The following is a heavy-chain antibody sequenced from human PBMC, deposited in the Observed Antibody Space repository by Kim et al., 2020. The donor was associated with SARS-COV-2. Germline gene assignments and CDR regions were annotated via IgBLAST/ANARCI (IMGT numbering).Heavy chain of an antibody. CDR2: ISAYNGNT. CDR1: GYTFTSYG. V-gene: IGHV1-18*04. J-gene: IGHJ3*02. CDR3: ARGGYSYGELDAFDI. Sequence: ASVKVSCKASGYTFTSYGISWVRQAPGQGLEWMGWISAYNGNTNYVQKLQGRVTMTTDTSTSTAYMELRSLRSDDTAVYYCARGGYSYGELDAFDIWGQGTMVTVSS. D-gene: IGHD5-18*01.